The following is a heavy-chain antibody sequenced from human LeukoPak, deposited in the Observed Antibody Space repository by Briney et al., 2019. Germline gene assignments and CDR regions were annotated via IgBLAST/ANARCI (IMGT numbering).Heavy chain of an antibody. CDR1: GGPFSGYY. CDR2: INHSGST. D-gene: IGHD6-13*01. J-gene: IGHJ4*02. CDR3: ARGQGSWYGYYFDY. V-gene: IGHV4-34*01. Sequence: SETLSLTCAVYGGPFSGYYWSWIRQPPGKGLEWIGEINHSGSTNYNPSLKSRVTISVDTSKNQFSLKLSSVTAADTAVYYCARGQGSWYGYYFDYWGQGTLVAVSS.